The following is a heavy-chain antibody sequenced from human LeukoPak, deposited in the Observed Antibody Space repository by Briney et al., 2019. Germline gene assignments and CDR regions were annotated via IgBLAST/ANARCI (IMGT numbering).Heavy chain of an antibody. CDR3: ARDPGRWDLPDV. CDR2: INPNSGGT. Sequence: ASVKVSCKASGYTFTGYFMYWVRQAPGQGLEWMGWINPNSGGTNYAQKFQGRVTMTRDTSSNTAYMELSSLRSDDTAVYYCARDPGRWDLPDVWGKGTTVIVS. D-gene: IGHD1-26*01. CDR1: GYTFTGYF. V-gene: IGHV1-2*02. J-gene: IGHJ6*03.